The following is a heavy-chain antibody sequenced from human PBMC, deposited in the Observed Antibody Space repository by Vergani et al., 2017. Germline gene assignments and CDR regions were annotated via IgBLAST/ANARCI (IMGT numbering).Heavy chain of an antibody. Sequence: QVQLQESGPGLVKPSQTLSLTCTVSGGSISSGSYYWSWIRQPAGKGLEWIGRIYTSGSTNYNPSLKSRVTISVDTSKNQSSLKLSSVTAADTAVYYCAGDGARFDWLLPVPEGTTLWGRGTLVTVSS. CDR2: IYTSGST. J-gene: IGHJ2*01. V-gene: IGHV4-61*02. D-gene: IGHD3-9*01. CDR3: AGDGARFDWLLPVPEGTTL. CDR1: GGSISSGSYY.